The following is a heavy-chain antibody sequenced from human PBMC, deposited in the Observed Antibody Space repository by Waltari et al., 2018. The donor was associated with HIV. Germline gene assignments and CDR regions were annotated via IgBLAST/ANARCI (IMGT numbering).Heavy chain of an antibody. Sequence: EVQLVESGGGLVQPGGSLRLSCAASGFTFSSYWMSWVRQAPGKGLEWVANIKQDGSEKYYVDSVKGRFTISRDNAKNSLYLQMNSLSAEDTAVYYCARGGPKIRFLGAWFDPWGQGTLVTVSS. D-gene: IGHD3-3*01. V-gene: IGHV3-7*01. CDR1: GFTFSSYW. J-gene: IGHJ5*02. CDR3: ARGGPKIRFLGAWFDP. CDR2: IKQDGSEK.